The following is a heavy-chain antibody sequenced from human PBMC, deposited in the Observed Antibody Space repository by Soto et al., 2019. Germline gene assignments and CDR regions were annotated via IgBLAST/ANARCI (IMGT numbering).Heavy chain of an antibody. Sequence: QVQLVQSGAEVKQPGASVKVSCKASGGVFSNYALTWVRQAPGQGPEWVGGLVPVFGTPNYAPKFPGRVTVDADASPRTGYLELSTLSTEDPGIYYGARGSHYLSTGYDFDNWGQGTLVIVSS. CDR1: GGVFSNYA. CDR2: LVPVFGTP. J-gene: IGHJ5*02. CDR3: ARGSHYLSTGYDFDN. D-gene: IGHD6-19*01. V-gene: IGHV1-69*01.